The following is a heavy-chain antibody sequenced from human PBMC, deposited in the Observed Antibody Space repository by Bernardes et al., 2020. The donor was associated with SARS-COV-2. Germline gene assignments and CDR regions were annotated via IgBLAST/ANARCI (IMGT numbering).Heavy chain of an antibody. CDR2: IFYSGNT. CDR1: GGSISSGTYY. CDR3: ARHMGPDTAMIGRIWFDP. Sequence: SETLSLTCTVSGGSISSGTYYWGWIRQPPGKGLEWIGSIFYSGNTYYNPSLKSRVTMSVDTSKNQFSLKLSSVTAADTAVYYCARHMGPDTAMIGRIWFDPWGQGTLVIGSS. J-gene: IGHJ5*02. D-gene: IGHD5-18*01. V-gene: IGHV4-39*01.